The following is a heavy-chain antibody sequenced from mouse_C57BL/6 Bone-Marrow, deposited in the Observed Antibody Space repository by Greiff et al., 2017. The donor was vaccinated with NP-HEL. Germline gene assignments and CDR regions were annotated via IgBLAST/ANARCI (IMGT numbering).Heavy chain of an antibody. D-gene: IGHD3-2*02. CDR2: IYPGDGDT. CDR1: GYAFSSSW. J-gene: IGHJ3*01. Sequence: QVQLQHSGPELVKPGASVKISCKASGYAFSSSWMNWVKQRPGKGLEWIGRIYPGDGDTNYNGKFKGKATLTADKSSSTAYMQLSSLTSEDSAVYFCARSSSGPAWFAYWGQGTLVTVSA. V-gene: IGHV1-82*01. CDR3: ARSSSGPAWFAY.